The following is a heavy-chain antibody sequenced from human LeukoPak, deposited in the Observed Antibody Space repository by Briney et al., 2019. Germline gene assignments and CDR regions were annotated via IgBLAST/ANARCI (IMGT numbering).Heavy chain of an antibody. CDR2: IKQDGSEK. J-gene: IGHJ4*02. D-gene: IGHD2-8*01. CDR1: GFTFSGYW. V-gene: IGHV3-7*02. CDR3: ARRLLNYFDY. Sequence: GESLRLSCAASGFTFSGYWMSWVRQAPGKGLELVSNIKQDGSEKYYVDSVKGRFTISRDNDKNSLFLQMNSLRVEDTAVYYCARRLLNYFDYWGQGTLVTVSS.